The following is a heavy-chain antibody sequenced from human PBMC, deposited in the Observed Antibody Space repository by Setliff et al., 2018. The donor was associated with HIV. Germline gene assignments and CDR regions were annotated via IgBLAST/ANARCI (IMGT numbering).Heavy chain of an antibody. D-gene: IGHD2-2*01. CDR3: ARGFDYAQRPPLYYFDY. J-gene: IGHJ4*02. CDR1: GGSISSGYYY. CDR2: ISYSGNP. Sequence: PSETLSLTCTVSGGSISSGYYYWSWIRQHPGKGLEWIGYISYSGNPFYNPSLRSRVTISLDTSKNQFSLKLSSVTAADTAVYYCARGFDYAQRPPLYYFDYWGQGTLVTVSS. V-gene: IGHV4-31*03.